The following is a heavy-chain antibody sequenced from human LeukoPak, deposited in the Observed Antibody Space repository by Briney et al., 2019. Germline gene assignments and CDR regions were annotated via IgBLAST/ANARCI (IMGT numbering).Heavy chain of an antibody. D-gene: IGHD6-19*01. J-gene: IGHJ4*02. V-gene: IGHV4-4*08. Sequence: SETLSLTCTVPGGSLSAYYWNWIRQTPGKGLEWIGYVYHSGRTYYNPSLKGRLTMSVDTSMNQFSLKLSSVTAADTAVYYCARDAISPYGIAVAAPFDWGQGTLVTVSS. CDR3: ARDAISPYGIAVAAPFD. CDR2: VYHSGRT. CDR1: GGSLSAYY.